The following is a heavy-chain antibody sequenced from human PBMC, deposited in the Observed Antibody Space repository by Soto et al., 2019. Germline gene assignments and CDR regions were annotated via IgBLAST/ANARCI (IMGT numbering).Heavy chain of an antibody. V-gene: IGHV1-46*01. CDR3: GVTTVTTMNFDY. D-gene: IGHD4-17*01. CDR2: INPSGGVT. J-gene: IGHJ4*02. CDR1: GYTFTSYY. Sequence: GASVKVSCKASGYTFTSYYMHWMRQAPGQGLEWMGIINPSGGVTSYAQKFQGRLTMTRDTSTSTVYMELSSLRSEDTAVYYCGVTTVTTMNFDYWGQGTPVTVSS.